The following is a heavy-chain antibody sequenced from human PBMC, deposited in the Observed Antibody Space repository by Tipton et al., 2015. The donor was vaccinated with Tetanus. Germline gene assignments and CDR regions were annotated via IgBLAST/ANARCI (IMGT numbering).Heavy chain of an antibody. Sequence: TLSLTCTVSGDSISSGDYYWSWIRQPPGKGLEWIGYIYYTGSTNYNPSLKSGVTLSLDTSKNQFSLKLTSVSAADTAVYYCARLTGHSMDVVDYYYFGMDVWGQGTKVTVSS. J-gene: IGHJ6*02. D-gene: IGHD2-21*01. V-gene: IGHV4-61*08. CDR2: IYYTGST. CDR3: ARLTGHSMDVVDYYYFGMDV. CDR1: GDSISSGDYY.